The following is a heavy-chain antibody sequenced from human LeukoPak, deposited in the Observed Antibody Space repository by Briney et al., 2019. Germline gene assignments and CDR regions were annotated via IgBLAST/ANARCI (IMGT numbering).Heavy chain of an antibody. CDR2: TYYRSKWYN. Sequence: PSQTLSLTCAISGDSVSSNSAAWNWIRQSPSRGLEWLGRTYYRSKWYNDYAVSVKSRITINPDTSKNQFSLQLNSVTPEDTAVYYCGRSLIAAIYYYYYYMDVWGKGTTVTVSS. D-gene: IGHD6-25*01. CDR1: GDSVSSNSAA. V-gene: IGHV6-1*01. CDR3: GRSLIAAIYYYYYYMDV. J-gene: IGHJ6*03.